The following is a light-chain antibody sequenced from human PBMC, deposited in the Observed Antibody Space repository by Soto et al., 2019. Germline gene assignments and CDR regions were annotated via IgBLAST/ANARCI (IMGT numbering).Light chain of an antibody. V-gene: IGKV3-11*01. J-gene: IGKJ4*01. CDR1: QSVSSY. CDR3: QQRSNWTLT. CDR2: DAS. Sequence: EIVLTQSPATLSLSPGERATLSCRASQSVSSYLAWYQQKPGQAPRLLIYDASNRATGIPARFSGSGSGTAFTLAISSLEPEDFEVYYCQQRSNWTLTFGGGTKVEIK.